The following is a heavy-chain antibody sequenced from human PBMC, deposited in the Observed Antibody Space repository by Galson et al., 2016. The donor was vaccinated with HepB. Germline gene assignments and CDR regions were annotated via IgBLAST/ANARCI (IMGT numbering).Heavy chain of an antibody. V-gene: IGHV4-39*02. CDR3: ARHHHNPTFDY. CDR1: GDSTSSGTFY. J-gene: IGHJ4*02. CDR2: VSYGGST. D-gene: IGHD1-1*01. Sequence: ETLSLTCTVSGDSTSSGTFYWAWIRQPPGKGLEWIASVSYGGSTYYAPSLKSRVTISADMSNTPFLLHLVSVTAADTAVYYCARHHHNPTFDYWGQGTLVTVSS.